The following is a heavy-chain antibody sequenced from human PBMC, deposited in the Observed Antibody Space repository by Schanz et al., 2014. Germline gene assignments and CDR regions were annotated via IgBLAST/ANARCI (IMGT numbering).Heavy chain of an antibody. CDR2: IIPIHGIV. V-gene: IGHV1-69*02. Sequence: QVQLVQSGPEVKKPGPSMKASCKASGATFSTYPINWLRQAPAQGLEWLGRIIPIHGIVNYAQRFQDRVRITADRSTSTANMELSTLRSDDTAVYYCARGGDPEDGFDVWGQGTMLTVSS. D-gene: IGHD2-21*01. CDR3: ARGGDPEDGFDV. CDR1: GATFSTYP. J-gene: IGHJ3*01.